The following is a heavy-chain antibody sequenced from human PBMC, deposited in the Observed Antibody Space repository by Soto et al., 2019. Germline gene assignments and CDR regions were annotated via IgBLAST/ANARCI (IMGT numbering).Heavy chain of an antibody. V-gene: IGHV4-39*01. CDR2: IYYSGST. CDR1: GGSISSSSYY. Sequence: PSETPVLTCTGSGGSISSSSYYWGWIRQPPGKGLEWIGSIYYSGSTYYNPSLKSRVTISVDTSKNQFSLKLSSVTAADTAVYYCASFWLVYDYYYYGMAVWGQGTTVTGSS. CDR3: ASFWLVYDYYYYGMAV. D-gene: IGHD6-19*01. J-gene: IGHJ6*02.